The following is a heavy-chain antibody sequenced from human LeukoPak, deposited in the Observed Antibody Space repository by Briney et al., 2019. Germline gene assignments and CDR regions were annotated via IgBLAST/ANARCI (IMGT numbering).Heavy chain of an antibody. CDR1: GGSISSYY. Sequence: PSETLSLTCTVSGGSISSYYWSWTRQPAGKGLEWIGRIYTSGSTNYNPSLKSRVTMSVDTSKNQFSLKLSSVTAADTAVYYCARVRDFWSGRYYFDYWGQGTLVTVSS. V-gene: IGHV4-4*07. D-gene: IGHD3-3*01. CDR3: ARVRDFWSGRYYFDY. J-gene: IGHJ4*02. CDR2: IYTSGST.